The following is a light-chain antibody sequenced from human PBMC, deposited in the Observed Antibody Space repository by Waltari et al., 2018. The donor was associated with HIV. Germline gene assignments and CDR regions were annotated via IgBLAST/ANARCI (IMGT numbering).Light chain of an antibody. CDR3: QQYDYWPPWT. J-gene: IGKJ1*01. CDR2: GAS. V-gene: IGKV3-15*01. CDR1: QSVRTN. Sequence: ELLITQSPPTLLVSPGEGTTLPCRASQSVRTNLAWYQQRPGQPPRLLIYGASTRATGIAARFSGSGSVTEFTLTINSLQSEDYAVYYCQQYDYWPPWTFGQGTKVEMK.